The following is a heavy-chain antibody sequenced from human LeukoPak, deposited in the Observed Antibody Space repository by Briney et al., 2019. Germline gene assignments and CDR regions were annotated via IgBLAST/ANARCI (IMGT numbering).Heavy chain of an antibody. V-gene: IGHV3-33*01. CDR1: GFTFSSYG. D-gene: IGHD3-10*01. CDR2: IWYDGSNK. CDR3: ARVIYGSGTYYKGWFDP. Sequence: GGSLRLSCAASGFTFSSYGMHWVRQAPGKGLEWVAVIWYDGSNKYYADSVKGRFTISRDNSKNTLYLQMNSLRAEDTAVYYCARVIYGSGTYYKGWFDPWGQGTLVTVSS. J-gene: IGHJ5*02.